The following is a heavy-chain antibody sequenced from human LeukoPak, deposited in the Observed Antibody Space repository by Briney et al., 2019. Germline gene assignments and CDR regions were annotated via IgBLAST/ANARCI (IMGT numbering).Heavy chain of an antibody. CDR3: ARGSSSWYVFPQDPFDY. J-gene: IGHJ4*02. Sequence: GGSLRLSCAASGFTFSSYAMSWVRQAPGKGLEWVSAINGSGGSTYYADSVKGRFTISRDNSKNTLYLQMNSLRAEDTAVYYCARGSSSWYVFPQDPFDYWGQGTLVTVSS. CDR2: INGSGGST. V-gene: IGHV3-23*01. D-gene: IGHD6-13*01. CDR1: GFTFSSYA.